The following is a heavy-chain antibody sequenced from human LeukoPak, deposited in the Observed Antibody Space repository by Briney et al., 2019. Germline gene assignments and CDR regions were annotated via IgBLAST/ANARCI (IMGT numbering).Heavy chain of an antibody. D-gene: IGHD3-22*01. CDR2: ISGSGGST. V-gene: IGHV3-23*01. Sequence: GGALRLSCAASGFTFSSYAMSWVRQAPGKGLEWVSAISGSGGSTYYADSVKGRFTISRDNSKNTLYLQMNSLRAEDTAVYYCAKGGDGKTDYYDNLPWYFDLWGRGTLVTVSS. CDR1: GFTFSSYA. J-gene: IGHJ2*01. CDR3: AKGGDGKTDYYDNLPWYFDL.